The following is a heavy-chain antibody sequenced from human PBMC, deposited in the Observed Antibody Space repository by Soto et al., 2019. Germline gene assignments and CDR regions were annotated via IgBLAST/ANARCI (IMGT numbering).Heavy chain of an antibody. CDR3: VRDLYRSATMPCLDH. CDR1: GFTFINYA. D-gene: IGHD1-1*01. CDR2: ISDTGGDS. Sequence: GVTLRLSCEASGFTFINYAMSWVRQAPVKGLEWVASISDTGGDSYYADSMDGRFTISRDNSKNTLYLQINSLRAEDTAVYYCVRDLYRSATMPCLDHWGQGTLVTVSS. V-gene: IGHV3-23*01. J-gene: IGHJ4*02.